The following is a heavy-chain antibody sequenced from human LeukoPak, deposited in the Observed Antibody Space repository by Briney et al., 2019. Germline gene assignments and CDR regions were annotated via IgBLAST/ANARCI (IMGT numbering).Heavy chain of an antibody. Sequence: GSLRLSCAASGFTFSSYAMHWVRQAPGKGLEWVAVISYDGSNKYYADSVKGRFTISRDNSKNTLYLQMNSLRAEGTAVYYCARESSGFWSGYYGFDYWGQGTLVTVSS. CDR2: ISYDGSNK. CDR1: GFTFSSYA. CDR3: ARESSGFWSGYYGFDY. J-gene: IGHJ4*02. D-gene: IGHD3-3*01. V-gene: IGHV3-30-3*01.